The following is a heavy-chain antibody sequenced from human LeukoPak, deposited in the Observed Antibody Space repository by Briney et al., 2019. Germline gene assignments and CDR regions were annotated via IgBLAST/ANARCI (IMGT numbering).Heavy chain of an antibody. CDR1: GGSISSYY. CDR2: IYTSGST. J-gene: IGHJ4*02. CDR3: AREGMYYYDSSGYSVFDS. V-gene: IGHV4-4*07. D-gene: IGHD3-22*01. Sequence: PSETLSLTCTVSGGSISSYYWSWIRQPAGKGLEWIGRIYTSGSTNYNPSPKSRVTMSVDTSKNQFSLNLVSVTAADTAIYYCAREGMYYYDSSGYSVFDSWGQGTLVIVSS.